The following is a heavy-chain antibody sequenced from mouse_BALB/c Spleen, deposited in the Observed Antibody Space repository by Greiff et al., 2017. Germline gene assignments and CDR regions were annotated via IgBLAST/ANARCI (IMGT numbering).Heavy chain of an antibody. V-gene: IGHV5-6-4*01. CDR2: ISSGGSYT. Sequence: EVKLVESGGGLVKPGGSLKLSCAASGFTFSSYTMSWVRQTPEKRLEWVATISSGGSYTYYPDSVKGRFTISRDNAKNTLYLQMSSLKSEDTAMYYCTRDDGVLLRLYYAMDYWGQGTSVTVSS. CDR3: TRDDGVLLRLYYAMDY. J-gene: IGHJ4*01. CDR1: GFTFSSYT. D-gene: IGHD1-1*01.